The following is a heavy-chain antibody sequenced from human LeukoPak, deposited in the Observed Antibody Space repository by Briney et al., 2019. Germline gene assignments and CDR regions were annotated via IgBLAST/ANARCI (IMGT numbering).Heavy chain of an antibody. J-gene: IGHJ4*02. CDR1: GFTFSDYY. Sequence: GGSLRLSCAASGFTFSDYYVSWARLAPGKGLEWVSCISSSGSTIYYADSVKGRFTISRDNAKNSLYLQMNSLRAEDTAVYYCSRVKDGDLDWLLLIYFDYWRQGTLVTVSS. CDR2: ISSSGSTI. V-gene: IGHV3-11*04. CDR3: SRVKDGDLDWLLLIYFDY. D-gene: IGHD3/OR15-3a*01.